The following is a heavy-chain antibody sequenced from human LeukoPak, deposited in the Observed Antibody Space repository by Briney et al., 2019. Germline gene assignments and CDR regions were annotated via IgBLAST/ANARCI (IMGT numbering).Heavy chain of an antibody. CDR2: ISSSGSTI. V-gene: IGHV3-11*01. J-gene: IGHJ4*02. Sequence: GGSLRLSCAASGFTFSDYYMSWIRQAPGKGLERGSYISSSGSTIYYADSVKGRFTISRDNAKGALYLQMNSLRVEDTAVYYCARPAGSFGSGSYYDYWGQGTVVTVSS. CDR1: GFTFSDYY. CDR3: ARPAGSFGSGSYYDY. D-gene: IGHD3-10*01.